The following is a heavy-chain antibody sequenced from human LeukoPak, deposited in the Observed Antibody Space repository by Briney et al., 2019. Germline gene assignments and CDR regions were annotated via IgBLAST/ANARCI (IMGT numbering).Heavy chain of an antibody. CDR1: GYTFTSYD. CDR3: ARAGSTVTTSFDL. V-gene: IGHV1-18*01. D-gene: IGHD4-17*01. Sequence: GASVKVSCKASGYTFTSYDINWVRQAPGQGLEWMGWISAYNGNTNYAQKLQGRVTMTTDTSTSTAYMELRSLRSDDTAVYYRARAGSTVTTSFDLWGRGTLVTVSS. CDR2: ISAYNGNT. J-gene: IGHJ2*01.